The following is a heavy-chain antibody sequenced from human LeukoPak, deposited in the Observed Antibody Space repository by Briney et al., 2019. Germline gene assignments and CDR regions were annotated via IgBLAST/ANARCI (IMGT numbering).Heavy chain of an antibody. V-gene: IGHV4-38-2*01. J-gene: IGHJ5*02. CDR1: GYSINNNYY. CDR3: ARGMATILAWFDP. CDR2: IDRRGST. Sequence: SETLSLTCDVSGYSINNNYYWGWIRQSPGKGLEWIGSIDRRGSTSYNPSLKSRVTISVDTSKNQFSLKLSSVTAADTAVYYCARGMATILAWFDPWGQGTLVTVSS. D-gene: IGHD5-24*01.